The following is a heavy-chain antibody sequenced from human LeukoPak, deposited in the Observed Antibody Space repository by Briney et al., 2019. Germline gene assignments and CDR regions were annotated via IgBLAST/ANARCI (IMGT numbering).Heavy chain of an antibody. Sequence: SQTLSLTCSVSGGSISGGVYSWNWIRQHPGKGLEGLGYIFSSGHSYYNPSLKSRVSISVDTSTTQFSLRLSSVTAADTAVYYCARVGRGYSPYYYYAMDVWGQGTTVTVSS. CDR1: GGSISGGVYS. CDR2: IFSSGHS. J-gene: IGHJ6*02. CDR3: ARVGRGYSPYYYYAMDV. V-gene: IGHV4-31*03. D-gene: IGHD4-23*01.